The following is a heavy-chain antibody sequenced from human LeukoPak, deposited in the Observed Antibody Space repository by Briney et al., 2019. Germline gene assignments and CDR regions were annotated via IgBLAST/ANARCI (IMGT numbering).Heavy chain of an antibody. CDR1: GFTFSSYA. Sequence: PGGSLRLSCAASGFTFSSYAMHWVRQAPGKGLEWVAVISYDGSNEYYADSVKGRFTISRDNSKSTLYLQMNSLRAEDTAVYYCAKGRWLPLPDLGGQGTLVTVSS. V-gene: IGHV3-30*18. D-gene: IGHD5-24*01. CDR2: ISYDGSNE. J-gene: IGHJ4*02. CDR3: AKGRWLPLPDL.